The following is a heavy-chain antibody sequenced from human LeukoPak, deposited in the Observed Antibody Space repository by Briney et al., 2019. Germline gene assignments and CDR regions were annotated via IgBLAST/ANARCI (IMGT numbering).Heavy chain of an antibody. J-gene: IGHJ5*02. CDR1: GLTFSSYA. CDR2: ISGSGGST. CDR3: ARDLYYYDSSGYYYGGYWFDP. D-gene: IGHD3-22*01. Sequence: GGSLRLSCAASGLTFSSYAMSWVRQAPGKGLKWVSAISGSGGSTYYADSVKGRFTISRDNAKNSLYLQMNSLRAEDTAVYYCARDLYYYDSSGYYYGGYWFDPWGQGTLVTVSS. V-gene: IGHV3-23*01.